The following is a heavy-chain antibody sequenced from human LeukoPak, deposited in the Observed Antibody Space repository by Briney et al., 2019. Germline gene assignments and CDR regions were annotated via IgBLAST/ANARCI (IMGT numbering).Heavy chain of an antibody. CDR2: ISGGGGST. J-gene: IGHJ4*02. D-gene: IGHD1-26*01. V-gene: IGHV3-23*01. CDR3: AKGGKWDVTPFDY. Sequence: GVSLRLSCAASGFTFTSYSMNWVRQAPGKGLEWVSTISGGGGSTYYADSVKGRFTISRDNSKNTLYLQVNSLRAEDTAVYYCAKGGKWDVTPFDYWGQGTLVTVSS. CDR1: GFTFTSYS.